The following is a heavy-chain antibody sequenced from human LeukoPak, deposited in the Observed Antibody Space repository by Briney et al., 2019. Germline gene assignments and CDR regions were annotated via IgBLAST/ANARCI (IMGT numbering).Heavy chain of an antibody. CDR2: IYTSGST. Sequence: SETLSLTCTVSGVSISSYYWSWIRQPAGKGLEWIGRIYTSGSTNYNPSLKSRVTMSVDTSKNQFSLKLSSVTAADTAGYYCARDYYYDSSGYYHFDYWGQGTLVTVSS. CDR1: GVSISSYY. J-gene: IGHJ4*02. CDR3: ARDYYYDSSGYYHFDY. V-gene: IGHV4-4*07. D-gene: IGHD3-22*01.